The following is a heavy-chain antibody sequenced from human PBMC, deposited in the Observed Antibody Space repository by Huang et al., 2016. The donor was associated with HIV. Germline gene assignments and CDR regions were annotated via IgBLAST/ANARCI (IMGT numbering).Heavy chain of an antibody. J-gene: IGHJ4*02. CDR2: ISAYNGDT. CDR3: ARKATVTAGIDY. V-gene: IGHV1-18*04. Sequence: QIQLVQSAGEVKKPGASVKVSCRASGYSFNSYGISWVRQAPGQGLEWMGWISAYNGDTKTAQNFKGSLTMTADTSTLPDYMELRSLRSDDTALYYCARKATVTAGIDYLGQGTLVTVSS. CDR1: GYSFNSYG. D-gene: IGHD2-21*02.